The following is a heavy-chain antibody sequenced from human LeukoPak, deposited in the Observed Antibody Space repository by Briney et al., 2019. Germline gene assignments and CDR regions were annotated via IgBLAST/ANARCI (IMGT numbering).Heavy chain of an antibody. CDR2: TYYMSKWYN. J-gene: IGHJ6*02. Sequence: SQTLSLTCAISGXSVSRNSSAWNWIRQSPSRGLEWLGRTYYMSKWYNDYAVSVKSRITINPDTSKNQFSLQLNSVTPEDTAVYYCARGRVAYYGMDVWGQGTTVTVSS. D-gene: IGHD3-3*01. CDR3: ARGRVAYYGMDV. CDR1: GXSVSRNSSA. V-gene: IGHV6-1*01.